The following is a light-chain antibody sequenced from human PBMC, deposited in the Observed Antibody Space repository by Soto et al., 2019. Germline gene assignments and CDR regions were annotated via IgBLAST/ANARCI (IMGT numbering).Light chain of an antibody. CDR3: CSYAGNYNLV. V-gene: IGLV2-11*01. CDR1: SSDVGGYDF. CDR2: DVT. Sequence: QSALTQPRSVSGSPGQSVAISCSGTSSDVGGYDFVSWYQQQPGKAPKLIIYDVTERPSGVPDRFSGSKSGNTASLTISGLQGEDEGNYYCCSYAGNYNLVFGGGTQLTVL. J-gene: IGLJ3*02.